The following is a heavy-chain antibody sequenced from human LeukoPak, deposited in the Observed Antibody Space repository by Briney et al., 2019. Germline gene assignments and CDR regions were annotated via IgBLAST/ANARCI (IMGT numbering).Heavy chain of an antibody. J-gene: IGHJ6*02. Sequence: GGSLRLSCAASGFTFSSYAMSWIRQAPGKGLEWVSYISSSGSTIYYADSVKGRFTISRDNAKNSLYLQMNSLRAEDTAVYYCARDNRDGYNYGMDVWGQGTTVTVSS. CDR2: ISSSGSTI. D-gene: IGHD5-24*01. CDR1: GFTFSSYA. V-gene: IGHV3-11*01. CDR3: ARDNRDGYNYGMDV.